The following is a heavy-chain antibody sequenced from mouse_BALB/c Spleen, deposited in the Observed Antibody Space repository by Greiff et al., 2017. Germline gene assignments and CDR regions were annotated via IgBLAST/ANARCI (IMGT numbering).Heavy chain of an antibody. V-gene: IGHV5-6-5*01. CDR3: ARGDGYYSY. CDR1: GFTFSSYA. CDR2: ISSGGST. D-gene: IGHD2-3*01. Sequence: DVMLVESGGGLVKPGGSLKLSCAASGFTFSSYAMSWVRQTPEKRLEWVASISSGGSTYYPDSVKGRFTISRDNARNILYLQMSSLRSEDTAMYYCARGDGYYSYWGQGTTLTVSS. J-gene: IGHJ2*01.